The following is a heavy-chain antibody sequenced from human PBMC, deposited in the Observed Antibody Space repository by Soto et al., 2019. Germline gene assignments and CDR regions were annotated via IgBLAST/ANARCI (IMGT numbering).Heavy chain of an antibody. CDR3: ARAISGVVVAAAVPKWFDP. V-gene: IGHV4-30-2*01. J-gene: IGHJ5*02. CDR2: ITRTGST. CDR1: GVSISSGDYF. D-gene: IGHD2-15*01. Sequence: SETLSLTCAVSGVSISSGDYFWSWIRQPPGKGLEWIGYITRTGSTYSNPSLKSRVTVSVDRSKNQFSLELTSVTAADTAVYCCARAISGVVVAAAVPKWFDPWGQGTLVTVSS.